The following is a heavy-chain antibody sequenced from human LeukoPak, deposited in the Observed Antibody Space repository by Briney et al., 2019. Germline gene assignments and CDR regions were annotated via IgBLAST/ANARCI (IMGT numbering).Heavy chain of an antibody. Sequence: SETLSLTCSVSGDSISSHYWSWIRQSPGKGLEFIGYIFYSGSTNYNPSLKSRVTISVDTSKNQFSLRLSSVTAADTAVYYCARLSGSPSNFDYWGQGTLVTVSS. V-gene: IGHV4-59*08. CDR2: IFYSGST. J-gene: IGHJ4*02. CDR1: GDSISSHY. CDR3: ARLSGSPSNFDY. D-gene: IGHD3-22*01.